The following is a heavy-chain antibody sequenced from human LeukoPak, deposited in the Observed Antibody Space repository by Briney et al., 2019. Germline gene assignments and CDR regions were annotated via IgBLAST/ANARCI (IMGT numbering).Heavy chain of an antibody. CDR2: IFSSGGT. D-gene: IGHD2-2*01. CDR3: ARSRPRYCSSTSCYDYYYYGMDV. V-gene: IGHV4-4*07. J-gene: IGHJ6*02. CDR1: GGSISSFS. Sequence: PSETLSLTCTVSGGSISSFSWNWIRQTAGKGPEWIGRIFSSGGTNYNPSLKSRVTISVDTSKNQFSLKLSSVTAADTAVYYCARSRPRYCSSTSCYDYYYYGMDVWGQGTTVTVSS.